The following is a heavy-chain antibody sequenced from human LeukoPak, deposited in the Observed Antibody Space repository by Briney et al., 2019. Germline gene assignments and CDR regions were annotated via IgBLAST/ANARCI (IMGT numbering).Heavy chain of an antibody. CDR2: FLYSGTT. J-gene: IGHJ4*02. D-gene: IGHD5-18*01. V-gene: IGHV4-59*01. CDR3: ATLGYRGSRYHFDT. CDR1: NGAYKNNY. Sequence: SETLSLTCSVSNGAYKNNYWPWIRQPPGQGLEWIGNFLYSGTTTYRASLDSRLIISVDNSKNTVSLRLFSVTAADTAVYYCATLGYRGSRYHFDTWGQGTLVTVSS.